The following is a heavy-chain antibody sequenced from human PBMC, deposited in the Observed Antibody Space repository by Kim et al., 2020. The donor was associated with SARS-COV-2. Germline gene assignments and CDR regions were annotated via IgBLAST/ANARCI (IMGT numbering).Heavy chain of an antibody. Sequence: GGSLRLSCAASGFTFSSYGIHWVRQAPGKGLEWVAVIWYDGSNKYYADSVKGRFTISRDNSKNTLYLQMNSLRAEDTAVYYCARGLGYSYGNYYFDYWGQGTLVTVSS. CDR2: IWYDGSNK. CDR3: ARGLGYSYGNYYFDY. V-gene: IGHV3-33*01. CDR1: GFTFSSYG. J-gene: IGHJ4*02. D-gene: IGHD5-18*01.